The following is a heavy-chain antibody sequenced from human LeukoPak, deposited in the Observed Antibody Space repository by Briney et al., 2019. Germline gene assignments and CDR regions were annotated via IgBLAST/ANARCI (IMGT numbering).Heavy chain of an antibody. CDR3: ARRPRDTSGYYLGAFHD. J-gene: IGHJ3*01. V-gene: IGHV3-23*01. CDR1: GFTFTNYA. D-gene: IGHD3-22*01. CDR2: IGASGADT. Sequence: GGSLRLSCAASGFTFTNYAMTWVRQAPGKGMEWVSVIGASGADTYYSDSVKGRFTVSRDNSQNTLFLHMSSLRAEDTAVYFCARRPRDTSGYYLGAFHDWGQGTTVTVSS.